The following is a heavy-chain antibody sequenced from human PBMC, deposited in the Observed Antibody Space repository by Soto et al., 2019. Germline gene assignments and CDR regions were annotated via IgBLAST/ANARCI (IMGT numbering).Heavy chain of an antibody. CDR3: ARHLDWREFDY. Sequence: GESLKISCKANGYSFTRHWIGWVRQIPGKGLEWMAVIYPGDSDARYSPSFQGQVTISADKSISTAYLQWSSLKASDTAMYYCARHLDWREFDYWGQGTLVTVSS. CDR2: IYPGDSDA. V-gene: IGHV5-51*01. D-gene: IGHD2-21*01. J-gene: IGHJ4*02. CDR1: GYSFTRHW.